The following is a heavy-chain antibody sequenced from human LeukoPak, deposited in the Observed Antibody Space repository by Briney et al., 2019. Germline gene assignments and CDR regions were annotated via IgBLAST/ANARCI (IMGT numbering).Heavy chain of an antibody. D-gene: IGHD6-13*01. CDR2: ISYDGSNK. Sequence: GRSLRLSCAASGFTFSSYAMHWVRQAPGKGLEWVAVISYDGSNKYYADSVKGRFTISRDNSKNTLYLQMNSLRAEDTAVYYCARDPSSWYYYYMDVWGKGTTVTVSS. CDR1: GFTFSSYA. V-gene: IGHV3-30*04. J-gene: IGHJ6*03. CDR3: ARDPSSWYYYYMDV.